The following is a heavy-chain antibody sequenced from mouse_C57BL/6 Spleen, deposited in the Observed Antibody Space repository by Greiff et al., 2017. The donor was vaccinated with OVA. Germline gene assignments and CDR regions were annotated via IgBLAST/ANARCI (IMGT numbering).Heavy chain of an antibody. CDR2: IYPGDGDT. D-gene: IGHD1-1*01. Sequence: VQLQQSGAELVKPGASVKISCKASGYAFTGYWMNWVKQRPGKGLEWIGQIYPGDGDTTYNGKFKGKATLTVDKSSSTAYMQLSSLTSEDAAVYCGAIYYYGEAWLAYWGQGTLVTVSA. CDR3: AIYYYGEAWLAY. J-gene: IGHJ3*01. CDR1: GYAFTGYW. V-gene: IGHV1-80*01.